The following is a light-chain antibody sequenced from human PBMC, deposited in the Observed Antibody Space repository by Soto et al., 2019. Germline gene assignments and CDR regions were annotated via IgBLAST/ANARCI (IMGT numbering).Light chain of an antibody. J-gene: IGLJ2*01. CDR3: QVWENSGAQGV. Sequence: SYELTQPPSVSVAPGQTARITCGGDNIGSKSVHWYQQRPGQAPVLVVYDDSDRPSGIPERFSGSNSGNTATLTISRVEARDEADYYCQVWENSGAQGVFGGGTKVTVL. V-gene: IGLV3-21*02. CDR1: NIGSKS. CDR2: DDS.